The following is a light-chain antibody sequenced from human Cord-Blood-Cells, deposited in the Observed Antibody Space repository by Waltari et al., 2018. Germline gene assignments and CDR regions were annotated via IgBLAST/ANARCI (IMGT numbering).Light chain of an antibody. CDR2: QDS. CDR3: QAWDSSTYV. V-gene: IGLV3-1*01. CDR1: NLGDKY. Sequence: SYELTQPPSVSVSPGQTASITCSGDNLGDKYACWYQQKPGQYPVLVIYQDSKRPSGIPERFSGSNSGNTATLTISGTQAMDEADYYCQAWDSSTYVFGTGTKVTVL. J-gene: IGLJ1*01.